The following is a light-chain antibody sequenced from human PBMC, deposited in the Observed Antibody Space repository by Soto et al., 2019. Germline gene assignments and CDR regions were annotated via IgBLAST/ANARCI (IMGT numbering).Light chain of an antibody. CDR3: SSYTSSFSSD. Sequence: QSVLTQPASVSGSPGQSITLSCAGFSSDVGGYNHVSWYQHHPGKAPKLLIYEVTNRPSGVSNRFSGSKSGNTASLTISGLQAEDEAEYYCSSYTSSFSSDFGTGTKVTVL. CDR1: SSDVGGYNH. CDR2: EVT. V-gene: IGLV2-14*01. J-gene: IGLJ1*01.